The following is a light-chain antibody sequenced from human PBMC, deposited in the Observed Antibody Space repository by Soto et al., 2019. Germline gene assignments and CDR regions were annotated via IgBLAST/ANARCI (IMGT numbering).Light chain of an antibody. CDR1: SSDVGNYIF. Sequence: QSVLTQPASVSGSPGQSITISCTGTSSDVGNYIFVSWYRQHPGKAPKLMIYEVSNRPSGVSRRFSGSKSGNTASLTISGLQAEDEAHYYCSSYTSDNRDYVFGTGTKLTVL. CDR2: EVS. CDR3: SSYTSDNRDYV. J-gene: IGLJ1*01. V-gene: IGLV2-14*01.